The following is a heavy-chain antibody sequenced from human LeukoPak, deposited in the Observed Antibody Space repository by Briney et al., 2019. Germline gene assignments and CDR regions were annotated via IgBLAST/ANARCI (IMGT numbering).Heavy chain of an antibody. D-gene: IGHD6-13*01. V-gene: IGHV3-23*01. CDR1: GFTFSNYA. CDR2: ISGSGDNT. CDR3: AKLSRTVATAGTIDY. Sequence: GGSLRLSCAASGFTFSNYAMSWVRQAPGKGLEWGSVISGSGDNTYYADSVKGRLTISRDNSKNTLSLQVNSLRAEDTAVYYCAKLSRTVATAGTIDYWGQGTLVTVSS. J-gene: IGHJ4*02.